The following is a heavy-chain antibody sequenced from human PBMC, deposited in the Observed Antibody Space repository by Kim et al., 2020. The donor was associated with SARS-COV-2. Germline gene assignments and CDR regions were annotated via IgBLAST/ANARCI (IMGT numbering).Heavy chain of an antibody. Sequence: SETLSLTCTVSGGSISSSSYYWGWIRQPPGKGLEWIGSIYYSGSTYYNPSLKSRVTISVDTSKNQFSLKLSSVTAADTAVYYCARRTSIFGVVITPFDYWGQGTLVTVSS. CDR3: ARRTSIFGVVITPFDY. CDR1: GGSISSSSYY. V-gene: IGHV4-39*01. J-gene: IGHJ4*02. D-gene: IGHD3-3*01. CDR2: IYYSGST.